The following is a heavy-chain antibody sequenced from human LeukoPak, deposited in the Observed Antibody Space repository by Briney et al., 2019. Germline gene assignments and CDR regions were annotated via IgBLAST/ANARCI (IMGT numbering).Heavy chain of an antibody. CDR2: ISSSSSYI. CDR1: GFTFSSYS. CDR3: ATSQRGSSSWYGSPDVY. D-gene: IGHD6-13*01. Sequence: GGSLRLSCAASGFTFSSYSMNWVRQAPGKGLEWVSSISSSSSYIYYADSVKGRFTISRDNAKNSLYLQMNSLRAEDTAVYYCATSQRGSSSWYGSPDVYWGQGTLVTVSS. J-gene: IGHJ4*02. V-gene: IGHV3-21*01.